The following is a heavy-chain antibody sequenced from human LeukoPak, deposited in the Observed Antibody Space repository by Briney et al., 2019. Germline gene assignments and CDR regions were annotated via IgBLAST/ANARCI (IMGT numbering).Heavy chain of an antibody. CDR1: GITFSIYE. CDR3: ATVVGIVGATTAFDY. Sequence: QPGGSLRLSCAASGITFSIYEMNWVRQAPGKGLEWVSYISRTGTTIYYADSVKGRFTISRDNAKSSLYLQMNTLRAEDTAVYYCATVVGIVGATTAFDYWGQGTLVTVSS. J-gene: IGHJ4*02. CDR2: ISRTGTTI. D-gene: IGHD1-26*01. V-gene: IGHV3-48*03.